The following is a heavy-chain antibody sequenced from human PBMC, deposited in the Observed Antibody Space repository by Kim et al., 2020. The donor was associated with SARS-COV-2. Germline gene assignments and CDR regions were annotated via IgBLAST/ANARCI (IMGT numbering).Heavy chain of an antibody. CDR3: AKMGDDYVWGSYLSDY. J-gene: IGHJ4*02. D-gene: IGHD3-16*02. V-gene: IGHV3-23*01. Sequence: DSVKGRLTISRDNSKNTLYLQMNSLRAEDTAVYYCAKMGDDYVWGSYLSDYWGQGTLVTVSS.